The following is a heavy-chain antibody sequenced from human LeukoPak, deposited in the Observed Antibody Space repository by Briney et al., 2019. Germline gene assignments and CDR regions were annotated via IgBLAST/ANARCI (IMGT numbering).Heavy chain of an antibody. Sequence: GPTLVKPTQTLTLTCTGSGFSLSTRGVGVGWIRQPPGKPLEWLALIYWDDDRRYSPSLKSRLTIARDTSTIQVVLIMINMDPVATATYYCALSQDFLNGYRQYYFDYWGQGTLVTVSS. V-gene: IGHV2-5*02. D-gene: IGHD3-9*01. J-gene: IGHJ4*02. CDR2: IYWDDDR. CDR3: ALSQDFLNGYRQYYFDY. CDR1: GFSLSTRGVG.